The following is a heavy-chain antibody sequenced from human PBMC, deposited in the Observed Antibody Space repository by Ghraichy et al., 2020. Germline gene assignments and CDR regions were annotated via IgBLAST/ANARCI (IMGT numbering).Heavy chain of an antibody. V-gene: IGHV3-23*01. J-gene: IGHJ4*02. Sequence: GGSLRLSCAASGFTFSSYGMSWVRQAPGKGLEWVSIISSSGSTTYYADSVKGRFTISRDNSKNTLHLQMNSLRAKDTALYYCAKHALGDRQPFDYWGQGTLVTVSS. CDR3: AKHALGDRQPFDY. D-gene: IGHD3-3*01. CDR1: GFTFSSYG. CDR2: ISSSGSTT.